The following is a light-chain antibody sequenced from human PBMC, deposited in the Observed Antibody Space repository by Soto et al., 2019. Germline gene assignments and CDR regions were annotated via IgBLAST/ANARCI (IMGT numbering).Light chain of an antibody. CDR1: SSNIGSNT. CDR2: SNN. CDR3: AAWDDSLNAYV. J-gene: IGLJ1*01. V-gene: IGLV1-44*01. Sequence: QSLLTQPPSPSGTPGQRVTISCSGSSSNIGSNTVNWYQQLPRTAPKLVIFSNNQRPSGVPDRFSGSKSGTSASLAISGLQSEDEADYYCAAWDDSLNAYVFGTGTKVTVL.